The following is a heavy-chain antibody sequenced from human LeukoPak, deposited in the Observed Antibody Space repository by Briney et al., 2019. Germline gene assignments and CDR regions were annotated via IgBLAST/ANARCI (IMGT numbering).Heavy chain of an antibody. CDR3: TTDHLISIAAAGTLNP. Sequence: GGSLRLSCAASGITFSNAWMSWVRQAPGKGLEWVGRIKSKTDGGTTDYAAPVKGRFTISRDDSKNTLYLQMNSLKTEDTAVYYCTTDHLISIAAAGTLNPWGQGTLVTVSS. V-gene: IGHV3-15*01. CDR1: GITFSNAW. D-gene: IGHD6-13*01. J-gene: IGHJ5*02. CDR2: IKSKTDGGTT.